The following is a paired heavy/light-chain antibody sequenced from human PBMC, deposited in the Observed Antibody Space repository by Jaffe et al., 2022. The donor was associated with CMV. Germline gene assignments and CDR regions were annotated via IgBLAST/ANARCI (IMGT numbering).Light chain of an antibody. CDR2: AAS. CDR1: QGISNS. J-gene: IGKJ1*01. V-gene: IGKV1-NL1*01. Sequence: DIQMTQSPSSLSASVGDRVTITCRASQGISNSLAWYQQKPGKAPKLLLYAASRLESGVPSRFSGSGSGTDYTLTISSLQPEDFATYYCQQYYSTPPWTFGQGTKVEIK. CDR3: QQYYSTPPWT.
Heavy chain of an antibody. CDR1: GGSISSSSYY. D-gene: IGHD3-3*01. V-gene: IGHV4-39*01. CDR2: IYYSGST. CDR3: ARGPYDFWSGYPIGGWFDP. Sequence: QLQLQESGPGLVKPSETLSLTCTVSGGSISSSSYYWGWIRQPPGKGLEWIGSIYYSGSTYYNPSLKSRVTISVDTSKNQFSLKLSSVTAADTAVYYCARGPYDFWSGYPIGGWFDPWGQGTLVTVSS. J-gene: IGHJ5*02.